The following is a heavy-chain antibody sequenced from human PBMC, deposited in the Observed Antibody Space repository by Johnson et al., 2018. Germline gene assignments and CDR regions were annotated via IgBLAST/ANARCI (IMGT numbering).Heavy chain of an antibody. Sequence: QVQLVQSGAEVKKPGSSVKVSCKASGGNFSTSAITWVRRAPGQGLEWMARIIPLLGRGNYAPNFQGRLTTTADTSTNTAYMELSSLRSEDTAVYYCAMSESSKYFRGWFDPWGQGTLVTVSS. CDR2: IIPLLGRG. V-gene: IGHV1-69*04. CDR3: AMSESSKYFRGWFDP. D-gene: IGHD2-2*01. J-gene: IGHJ5*02. CDR1: GGNFSTSA.